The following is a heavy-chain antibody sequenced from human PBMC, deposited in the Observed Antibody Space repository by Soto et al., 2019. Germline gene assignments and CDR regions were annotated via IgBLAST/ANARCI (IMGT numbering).Heavy chain of an antibody. V-gene: IGHV1-2*04. CDR3: AREDGAGFEY. CDR2: ISPHSGNT. D-gene: IGHD6-19*01. Sequence: ASVKASCKASGYTFTSYAICWVRHAPGQGLEWMGWISPHSGNTNYAQKFQGWVTMTRDTSISTAYMELSRLRFDDTAVYYCAREDGAGFEYWGQGILVTVSS. J-gene: IGHJ4*02. CDR1: GYTFTSYA.